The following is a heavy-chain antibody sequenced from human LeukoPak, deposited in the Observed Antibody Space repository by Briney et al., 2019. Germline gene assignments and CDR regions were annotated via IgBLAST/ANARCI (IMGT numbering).Heavy chain of an antibody. J-gene: IGHJ3*02. Sequence: SDTLSLTCSVSGDSISTYYWTWIRQPAGKGLEWIGRIYISGTPNYDPSLRGRVTMSIDTSMNQFSLKLTSVTAADTAVYYCARVLDDIVVVVAATDDAFDIWGQGTMVTVSS. CDR1: GDSISTYY. V-gene: IGHV4-4*07. D-gene: IGHD2-15*01. CDR2: IYISGTP. CDR3: ARVLDDIVVVVAATDDAFDI.